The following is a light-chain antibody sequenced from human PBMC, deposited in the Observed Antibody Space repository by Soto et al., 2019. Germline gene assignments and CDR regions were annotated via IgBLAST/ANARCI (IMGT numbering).Light chain of an antibody. J-gene: IGLJ2*01. CDR2: GNN. V-gene: IGLV1-40*01. CDR1: SSDIGAGYD. CDR3: QSYDSSLSVVV. Sequence: QSVLTQTPSVSGAPGQRVTISCTGSSSDIGAGYDVHWYQQLPGTAPKLLIYGNNHRPSGVPDRFSGSKSGTSASLAITGLQAEDEAYYYCQSYDSSLSVVVFGGGNKVTVL.